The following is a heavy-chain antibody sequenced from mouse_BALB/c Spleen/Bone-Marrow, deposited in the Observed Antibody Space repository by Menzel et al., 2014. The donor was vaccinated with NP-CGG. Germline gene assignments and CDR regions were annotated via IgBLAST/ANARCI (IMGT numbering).Heavy chain of an antibody. CDR3: VRGDYDYAMDY. Sequence: VNLVESGPGLVAPSQSLSIPCTVSGFSLPSYGVHWVRRPPGKGLEWLGVIWAGGTTNYNSALMSRLSISKDNSKSQVFLKMNSLQTDDTAMYYCVRGDYDYAMDYWGQGTSVTVSS. D-gene: IGHD2-4*01. CDR2: IWAGGTT. J-gene: IGHJ4*01. V-gene: IGHV2-9*02. CDR1: GFSLPSYG.